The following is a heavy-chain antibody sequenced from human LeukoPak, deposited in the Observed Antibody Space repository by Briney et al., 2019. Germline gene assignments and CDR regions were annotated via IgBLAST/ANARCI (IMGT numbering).Heavy chain of an antibody. V-gene: IGHV4-39*07. J-gene: IGHJ3*02. CDR2: IYHSGST. CDR3: AREVVVVTDLGGAFDI. CDR1: GDSISSSFYY. D-gene: IGHD2-21*02. Sequence: SETLSLTCTVSGDSISSSFYYWGWIRQPPGKGLEWIGSIYHSGSTYYNPSLKSRVTISVDTSKNQFSLKLSSVTAADTAVYYCAREVVVVTDLGGAFDIWGQGTMVTVSS.